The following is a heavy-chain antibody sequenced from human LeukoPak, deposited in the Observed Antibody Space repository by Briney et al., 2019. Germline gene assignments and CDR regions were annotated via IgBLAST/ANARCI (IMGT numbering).Heavy chain of an antibody. J-gene: IGHJ3*02. CDR1: GYTFTSYG. V-gene: IGHV1-2*02. CDR2: INPNSGGT. D-gene: IGHD2-2*01. Sequence: GASVKVSCKASGYTFTSYGISWVRQAPGQGLEWMGWINPNSGGTNYAQKFQGRVTMTRDTSISTAYMELSRLRSDDTAVYYCARAGSTSRIAAFDIWGQGTMVTVSS. CDR3: ARAGSTSRIAAFDI.